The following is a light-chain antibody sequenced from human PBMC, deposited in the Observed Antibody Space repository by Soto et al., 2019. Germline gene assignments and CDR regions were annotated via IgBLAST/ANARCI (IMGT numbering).Light chain of an antibody. CDR1: QGISSA. V-gene: IGKV1-13*02. Sequence: AVQLTQSPSSLSASVGDRVTITCRASQGISSALAWYHQKPGKAPKLLIFDASTLQGGVPSRFSGSGSGTDFILAISSLQPEDFATYYCQQFHSYPWTFGQGTKVEI. CDR2: DAS. J-gene: IGKJ1*01. CDR3: QQFHSYPWT.